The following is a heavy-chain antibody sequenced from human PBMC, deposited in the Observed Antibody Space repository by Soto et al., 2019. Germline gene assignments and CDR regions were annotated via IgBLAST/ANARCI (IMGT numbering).Heavy chain of an antibody. V-gene: IGHV3-66*01. J-gene: IGHJ5*02. D-gene: IGHD2-2*01. Sequence: EVQLVESGGGLVQPGGSLRLSCAASGFTVSSNYMSWVRQAPGKGLEWVSVIYSGGSTYYADSVKGRFTISRDNSENTLYLQMNSLRADDTAVYYCARALRGYCSSTSCYVDDLGGQGTLVSVSS. CDR2: IYSGGST. CDR1: GFTVSSNY. CDR3: ARALRGYCSSTSCYVDDL.